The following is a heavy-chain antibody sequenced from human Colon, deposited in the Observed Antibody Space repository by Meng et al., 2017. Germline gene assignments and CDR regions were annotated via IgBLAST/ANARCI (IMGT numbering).Heavy chain of an antibody. J-gene: IGHJ4*02. CDR1: GYTFTSYD. V-gene: IGHV1-8*01. CDR3: ARRTQATGTALGY. Sequence: QVQLVQSGAEVKKSGASVKVSCKASGYTFTSYDINWVRQATGQGLEWMGWMNPNSGNTGVEQKFQDRITMTRNTSITTAYMELSSLISEDTAVYYCARRTQATGTALGYWGQGTLVTVSS. CDR2: MNPNSGNT. D-gene: IGHD1-1*01.